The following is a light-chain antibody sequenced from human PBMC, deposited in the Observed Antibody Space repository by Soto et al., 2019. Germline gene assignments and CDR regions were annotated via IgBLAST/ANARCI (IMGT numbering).Light chain of an antibody. Sequence: HSVLTQPRSVSGSPGQSVTISCTGTSSDVGGYNYVSWYQQHPGKAPKLVIYDVSKRPSGVPDRFSGSKSGNTASLIISGLQAEDEADYYCYSYAGSYTFYVFGTGTKLTVL. CDR2: DVS. J-gene: IGLJ1*01. V-gene: IGLV2-11*01. CDR1: SSDVGGYNY. CDR3: YSYAGSYTFYV.